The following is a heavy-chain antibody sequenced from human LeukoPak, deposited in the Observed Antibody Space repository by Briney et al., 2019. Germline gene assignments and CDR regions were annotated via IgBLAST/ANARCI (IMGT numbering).Heavy chain of an antibody. CDR3: ARHARDGNYYY. CDR1: GDSISSSTYF. D-gene: IGHD1-26*01. J-gene: IGHJ4*02. V-gene: IGHV4-39*01. CDR2: IPYSGSA. Sequence: SETLSLTCAVSGDSISSSTYFWGWIRQPPGKGLEWIGSIPYSGSASYNPSLKSRVIISIDTSKNQLSLEVRSVTAADTAVYYCARHARDGNYYYWGQGTLVTVSS.